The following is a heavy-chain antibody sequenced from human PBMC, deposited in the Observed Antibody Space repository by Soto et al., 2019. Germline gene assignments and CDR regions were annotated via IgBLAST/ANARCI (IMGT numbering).Heavy chain of an antibody. CDR2: IFSNDEK. V-gene: IGHV2-26*01. J-gene: IGHJ5*02. CDR3: ARILLAYDWLFAGVEP. D-gene: IGHD3-9*01. Sequence: SGPTLVNPTETLTLTCTVSGFSLSNARMGVSWIRQPPGKALEWLAHIFSNDEKSYSTSLKSRLTISKDTSKSQVVLTMTNMDPVDTATYYCARILLAYDWLFAGVEPWGQGTLVTVSS. CDR1: GFSLSNARMG.